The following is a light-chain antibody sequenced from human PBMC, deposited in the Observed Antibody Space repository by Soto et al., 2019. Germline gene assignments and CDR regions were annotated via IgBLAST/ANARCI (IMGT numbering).Light chain of an antibody. J-gene: IGKJ1*01. CDR3: QHWNDYSWT. CDR2: KTS. CDR1: QSISIW. Sequence: DIRMTQSPSTLSASVGDRVTITCRASQSISIWLAWYQQKPGKAPNLLIYKTSSLETGVPSRFSGSGSGTDFTLTISSPQPDDFATYYCQHWNDYSWTFGQGTKVEVK. V-gene: IGKV1-5*03.